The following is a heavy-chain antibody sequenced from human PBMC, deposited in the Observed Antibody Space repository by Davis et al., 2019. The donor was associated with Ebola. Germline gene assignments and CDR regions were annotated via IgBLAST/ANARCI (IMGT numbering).Heavy chain of an antibody. D-gene: IGHD3-10*01. CDR3: ARGPKRGWLDP. V-gene: IGHV3-23*01. CDR1: GFTFSNYA. Sequence: PGGSLRLSCAASGFTFSNYAMSWIRQAPGGGLEWVSGISASGADIKYADSVKGRFTISRDNSKNTLFLHLTADETAVYYCARGPKRGWLDPWGQGTLVTVSS. CDR2: ISASGADI. J-gene: IGHJ5*02.